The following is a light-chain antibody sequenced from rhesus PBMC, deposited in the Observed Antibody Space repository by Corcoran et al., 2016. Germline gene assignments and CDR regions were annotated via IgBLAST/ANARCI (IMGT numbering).Light chain of an antibody. V-gene: IGKV1-94*01. CDR1: QGINKE. J-gene: IGKJ2*01. Sequence: DIQMTQSPSSLSASVGERVTVTCRASQGINKELSWYQQKQGKAPTLLIYSASSLQTGVSSRFSGSGSGTDYTLTISSLQPEDVTTYYCLQDYTTPYGFGQGTKVEIK. CDR2: SAS. CDR3: LQDYTTPYG.